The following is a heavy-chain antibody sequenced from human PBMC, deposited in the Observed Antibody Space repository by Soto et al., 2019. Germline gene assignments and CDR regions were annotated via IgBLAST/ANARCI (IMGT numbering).Heavy chain of an antibody. Sequence: ASVKVSCKASGGTFSSYAISWVRQAPGQGLEWMGGIIPIFGTANYAQKFQGRVTITADESTSTAYMELSSLRSEDTAVYYCARYEGREAAAGINGNWYFDLWGRGTLVTVSS. CDR2: IIPIFGTA. D-gene: IGHD6-13*01. CDR1: GGTFSSYA. J-gene: IGHJ2*01. V-gene: IGHV1-69*13. CDR3: ARYEGREAAAGINGNWYFDL.